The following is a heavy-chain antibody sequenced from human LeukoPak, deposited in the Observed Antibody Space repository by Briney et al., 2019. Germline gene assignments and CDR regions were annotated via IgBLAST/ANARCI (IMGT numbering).Heavy chain of an antibody. CDR3: ARSAQWLSFDY. V-gene: IGHV4-59*08. J-gene: IGHJ4*02. D-gene: IGHD6-19*01. CDR2: IYYSGST. Sequence: SETLSLTCTVSGGSISNYYWSWIRQPPGKGLEWIGYIYYSGSTNYNPSLKSRVTISVDTSKNQFSLKLSSVTAADTAVYYCARSAQWLSFDYWGQGTLVTVSS. CDR1: GGSISNYY.